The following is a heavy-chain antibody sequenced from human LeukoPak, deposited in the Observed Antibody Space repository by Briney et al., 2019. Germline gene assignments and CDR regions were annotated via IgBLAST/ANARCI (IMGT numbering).Heavy chain of an antibody. CDR1: GGSFNDYY. J-gene: IGHJ4*02. V-gene: IGHV4-34*01. D-gene: IGHD3-10*01. CDR2: INYSGST. CDR3: ARDRHYGSFLH. Sequence: PSETLSLTCAVSGGSFNDYYWNWIRQPPGKGLEWIGEINYSGSTNFNPSLESRVTISVDTSKNQFSLKVNSVTAADTAVYYCARDRHYGSFLHWGQGTLVTVSS.